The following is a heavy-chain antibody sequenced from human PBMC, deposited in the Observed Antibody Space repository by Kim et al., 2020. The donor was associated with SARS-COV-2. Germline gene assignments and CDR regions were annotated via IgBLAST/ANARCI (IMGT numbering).Heavy chain of an antibody. D-gene: IGHD6-13*01. CDR1: GDSVSSNSAA. J-gene: IGHJ6*02. Sequence: SQTLSLTCAIPGDSVSSNSAAWNWIRQSPSRGLEWLGRTYYRSKWYNDYAVSVKSRITINPDTSKNQFSLQLNSVTPEDTAVYYCARDFLYSSSWPGYYYYYYGMDVWGQGTTVTVSS. CDR3: ARDFLYSSSWPGYYYYYYGMDV. V-gene: IGHV6-1*01. CDR2: TYYRSKWYN.